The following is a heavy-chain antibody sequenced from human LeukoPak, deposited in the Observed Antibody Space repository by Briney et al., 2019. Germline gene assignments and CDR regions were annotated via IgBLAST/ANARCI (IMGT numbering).Heavy chain of an antibody. Sequence: PSETLSLTCAVYGGSFSGYYWSWIRQPPGKGLEWIGEINHSGSTNYNPSLKSRVTISVDTSKNQFSLKLSSVTAADTAVYYCAREPGRNLARRYSDYWGQGTLVTVSS. J-gene: IGHJ4*02. V-gene: IGHV4-34*01. CDR3: AREPGRNLARRYSDY. CDR1: GGSFSGYY. D-gene: IGHD1-26*01. CDR2: INHSGST.